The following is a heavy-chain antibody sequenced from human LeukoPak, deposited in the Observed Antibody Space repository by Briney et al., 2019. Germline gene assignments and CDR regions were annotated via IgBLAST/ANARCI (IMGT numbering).Heavy chain of an antibody. D-gene: IGHD6-19*01. CDR2: TYYRSKWYN. Sequence: SQTLSLTCAISGDSVSSNSAAWNWLRQSPSRRLEWLGRTYYRSKWYNDYAVKSRITINPDTSKNQFSLQLNSVTPEDTAVYYCARGSGWNNWLDPWGQGTLVTVSS. CDR1: GDSVSSNSAA. CDR3: ARGSGWNNWLDP. J-gene: IGHJ5*02. V-gene: IGHV6-1*01.